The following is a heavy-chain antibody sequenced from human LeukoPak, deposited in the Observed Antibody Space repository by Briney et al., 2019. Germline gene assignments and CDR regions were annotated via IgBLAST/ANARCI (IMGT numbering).Heavy chain of an antibody. CDR3: ARHGLKLVGASTIYFDN. CDR2: MYYSGST. CDR1: GGSISSGDYY. J-gene: IGHJ4*02. D-gene: IGHD1-26*01. V-gene: IGHV4-30-4*01. Sequence: PSETLSLTCTVSGGSISSGDYYWSWIRQPPGKGLEWIAYMYYSGSTYYNPSLKSRVTMSADTSKNQLSLKLSSVTAADTAVYYCARHGLKLVGASTIYFDNWGQGTLVTVSS.